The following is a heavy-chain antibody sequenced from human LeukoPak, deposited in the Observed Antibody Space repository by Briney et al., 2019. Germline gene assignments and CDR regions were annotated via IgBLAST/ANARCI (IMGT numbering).Heavy chain of an antibody. J-gene: IGHJ6*02. CDR2: ISYDGSNK. D-gene: IGHD6-19*01. CDR3: AKDSSSGCPTCYYYGMDV. Sequence: GGSLRLSCAASGFTFSSYGMHWVRQAPGKGRGWVAVISYDGSNKYYADSVKGRFTISRDNSKNTLYLQMNSLRAEDTAVYYCAKDSSSGCPTCYYYGMDVWGQGTTVTVSS. CDR1: GFTFSSYG. V-gene: IGHV3-30*18.